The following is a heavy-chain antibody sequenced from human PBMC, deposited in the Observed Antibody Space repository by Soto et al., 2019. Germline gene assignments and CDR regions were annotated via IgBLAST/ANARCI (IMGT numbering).Heavy chain of an antibody. CDR1: GYTFTSYG. J-gene: IGHJ6*01. D-gene: IGHD1-1*01. CDR3: ASGGMGRGNYYYGMEV. Sequence: ASVKVSCKASGYTFTSYGISWVRQAPGQGLEWMGWISAYNGNTNYAQKLQGRVTMTTDTSTSTAYMELRSLRSDDTAVYYCASGGMGRGNYYYGMEVWGQGTTVTISS. V-gene: IGHV1-18*01. CDR2: ISAYNGNT.